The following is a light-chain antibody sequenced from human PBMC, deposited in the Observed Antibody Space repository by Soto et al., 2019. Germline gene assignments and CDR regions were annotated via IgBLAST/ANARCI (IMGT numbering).Light chain of an antibody. CDR1: SSDIGSYNL. CDR2: EGS. CDR3: CSYAGDTTLV. Sequence: QSVLTQPASVSGSPGQSITISCTGTSSDIGSYNLVSWYQQHPGMAPKLMLYEGSKRPSGVSNRFSGSKSGNTASLTISGLQAEDEADYYCCSYAGDTTLVFGGGTKVTVL. J-gene: IGLJ2*01. V-gene: IGLV2-23*01.